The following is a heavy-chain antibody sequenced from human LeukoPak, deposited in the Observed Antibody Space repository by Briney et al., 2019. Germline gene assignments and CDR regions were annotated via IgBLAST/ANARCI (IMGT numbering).Heavy chain of an antibody. CDR2: INQDGSDK. Sequence: GGSLRLSCAASKFTLSDLWMSWVRQAPGKGLEWVANINQDGSDKNYVDSVKGRFTISRDNSKNTLYLQMNSLRAEDTAVYYCAKDISGWYGSFAFDIWGQGTMVTVSS. V-gene: IGHV3-7*03. CDR3: AKDISGWYGSFAFDI. J-gene: IGHJ3*02. CDR1: KFTLSDLW. D-gene: IGHD6-19*01.